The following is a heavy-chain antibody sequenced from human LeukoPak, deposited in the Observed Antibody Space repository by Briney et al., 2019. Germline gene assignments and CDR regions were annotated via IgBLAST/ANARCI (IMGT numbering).Heavy chain of an antibody. CDR3: ARTGIAAASGPYNWFDP. CDR1: GGSFSGYY. D-gene: IGHD6-13*01. J-gene: IGHJ5*02. Sequence: PSETLSLTCAVYGGSFSGYYWGWIRQPPGKGLEWIGSIYYSGSTYYNPSLKSRVTISVDTSKNQFSLKLSSVTAADTAVYYCARTGIAAASGPYNWFDPWGQGTLVTVSS. CDR2: IYYSGST. V-gene: IGHV4-39*01.